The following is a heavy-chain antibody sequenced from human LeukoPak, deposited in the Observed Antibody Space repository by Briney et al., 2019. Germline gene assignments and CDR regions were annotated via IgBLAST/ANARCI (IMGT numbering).Heavy chain of an antibody. CDR2: FDPEDGET. CDR1: GYTLTELS. D-gene: IGHD3-10*01. V-gene: IGHV1-24*01. Sequence: ASVKVSCKVSGYTLTELSMHWVRQAPGKGLEWMGGFDPEDGETIYAQKFQGRVTMTEDTSTDTAYMELSSLRSEDMAVYYCATEEYRGGWRYFDYWGQGTLVTVSS. J-gene: IGHJ4*02. CDR3: ATEEYRGGWRYFDY.